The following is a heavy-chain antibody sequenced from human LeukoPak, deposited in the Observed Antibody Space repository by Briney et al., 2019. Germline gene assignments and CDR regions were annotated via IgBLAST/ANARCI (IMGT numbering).Heavy chain of an antibody. V-gene: IGHV3-9*03. CDR3: AKDFYSSSWYYFDY. CDR2: ISWNSGSM. J-gene: IGHJ4*02. D-gene: IGHD6-13*01. CDR1: GFTFDDYA. Sequence: GGSLRLSCAASGFTFDDYAMHWVRQAPGKGLEWVSGISWNSGSMGYADSVKGRFTISRDNAKNSLYLQMNSLRAEDMALYYCAKDFYSSSWYYFDYWGQGTLVTVSS.